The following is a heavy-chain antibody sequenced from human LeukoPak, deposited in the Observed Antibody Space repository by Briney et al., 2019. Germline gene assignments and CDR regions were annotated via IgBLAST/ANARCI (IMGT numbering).Heavy chain of an antibody. J-gene: IGHJ5*02. Sequence: PSETLSLTCTVSGGSISSYCWIWIRQPAGKGLEWIGCICSSGSTIYNPSLKSRVTMSLDMSNNQFSLKLSSVTAADTAVYYCARARGSDGSDQLDPWGQGTLVTVSS. V-gene: IGHV4-4*07. CDR2: ICSSGST. CDR3: ARARGSDGSDQLDP. D-gene: IGHD3-10*01. CDR1: GGSISSYC.